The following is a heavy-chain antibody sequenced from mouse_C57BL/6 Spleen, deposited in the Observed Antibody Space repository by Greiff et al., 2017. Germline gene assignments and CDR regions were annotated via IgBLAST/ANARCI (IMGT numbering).Heavy chain of an antibody. J-gene: IGHJ3*01. V-gene: IGHV1-15*01. CDR1: GYTFTDYE. CDR3: TKPFTSVRDWAWCAY. Sequence: QVQLQQSGAELVRPGASVTLSCKASGYTFTDYEMHWVKQTPVHGLEWIGAIDPETGGTAYNQKFKGKAILTADKSSSTAYMELRSLTSEDSAVYYCTKPFTSVRDWAWCAYWGQGTVVTVSA. CDR2: IDPETGGT. D-gene: IGHD1-1*01.